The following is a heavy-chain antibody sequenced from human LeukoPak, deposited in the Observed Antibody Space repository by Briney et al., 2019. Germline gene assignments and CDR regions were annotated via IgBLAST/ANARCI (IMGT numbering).Heavy chain of an antibody. Sequence: QASETLSLTCTVSGCSVSSYYWSWIRQPPGKGLEWIGYIYYSGSTNYNPSLKSRVTISVDTSKNQFSLKLSSVTAADTAVYYCARGYSSSWLGGNWYDPWGQGTLVTVSS. J-gene: IGHJ5*02. CDR3: ARGYSSSWLGGNWYDP. V-gene: IGHV4-59*02. D-gene: IGHD6-13*01. CDR2: IYYSGST. CDR1: GCSVSSYY.